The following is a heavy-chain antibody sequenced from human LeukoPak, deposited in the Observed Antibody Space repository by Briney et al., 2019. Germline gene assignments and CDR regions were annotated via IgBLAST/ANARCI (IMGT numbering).Heavy chain of an antibody. CDR3: AKVLQGPTYYFDC. CDR2: ISGSGGNT. V-gene: IGHV3-23*01. Sequence: GGSLRLSCAASGFTFSSYAMSWVRQAPGKGLEWVSTISGSGGNTYYADSMKGRFTISRDNSKNTLYLQMNSLRAEDTAVYYCAKVLQGPTYYFDCWGQGTLVTVSS. CDR1: GFTFSSYA. J-gene: IGHJ4*02.